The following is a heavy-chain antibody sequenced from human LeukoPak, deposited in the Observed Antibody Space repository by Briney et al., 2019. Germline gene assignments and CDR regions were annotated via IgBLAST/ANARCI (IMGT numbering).Heavy chain of an antibody. CDR1: GFTFSSYA. J-gene: IGHJ6*03. V-gene: IGHV3-23*01. Sequence: PGGSLGLSCAASGFTFSSYAMNWVRQAPGKGLDWVSAISGSGGSTYYADSVKGRFTISRDNSKNTLYLQMNSLRADDTAVYYCAKRRGLELTYYYHMDVWGKGTTVTVSS. CDR3: AKRRGLELTYYYHMDV. CDR2: ISGSGGST. D-gene: IGHD1-7*01.